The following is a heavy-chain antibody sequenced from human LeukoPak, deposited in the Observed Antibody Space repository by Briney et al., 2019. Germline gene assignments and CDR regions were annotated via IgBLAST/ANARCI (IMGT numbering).Heavy chain of an antibody. CDR1: GFTLKDYT. Sequence: GGSLRLSCAASGFTLKDYTMNWFRQSPGKGLKWVSYVSFGSSYISYADSLKGRFTISRDDAKSSVYLEMTSLRTDDTAVYYCARASTEYAVTDGFDTWGPGTLVTVSS. J-gene: IGHJ5*02. CDR2: VSFGSSYI. V-gene: IGHV3-21*06. D-gene: IGHD4-17*01. CDR3: ARASTEYAVTDGFDT.